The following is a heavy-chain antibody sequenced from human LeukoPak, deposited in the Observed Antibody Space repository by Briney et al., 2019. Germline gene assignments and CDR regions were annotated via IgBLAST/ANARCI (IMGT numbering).Heavy chain of an antibody. J-gene: IGHJ4*02. V-gene: IGHV3-20*04. Sequence: SGGSLRPSCAASGFTFDDYGMSWVRHAPGKGLEWVSGINWNGGSTGYAESVKGRFTISRDNAKNSLYLQMNSLRAEDTAVYYCATGYLGYYFDYWGQGTLVTVSS. CDR3: ATGYLGYYFDY. D-gene: IGHD7-27*01. CDR2: INWNGGST. CDR1: GFTFDDYG.